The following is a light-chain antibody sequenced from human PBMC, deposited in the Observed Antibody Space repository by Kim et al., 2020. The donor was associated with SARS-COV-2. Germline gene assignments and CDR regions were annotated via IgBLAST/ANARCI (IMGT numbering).Light chain of an antibody. CDR3: QQYNDWPLT. Sequence: SVSPGEKATLASRASQSVSNKLAWYQQKPGQSPRLLIYGASTGATGIPARFSGSGSGTEFTLTISSLQSEDFAVYYCQQYNDWPLTFGGGTKLEI. J-gene: IGKJ4*01. V-gene: IGKV3-15*01. CDR2: GAS. CDR1: QSVSNK.